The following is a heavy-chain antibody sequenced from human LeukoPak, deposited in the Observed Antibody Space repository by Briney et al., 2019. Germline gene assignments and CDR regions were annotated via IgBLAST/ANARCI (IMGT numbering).Heavy chain of an antibody. CDR1: GGSFSGYY. J-gene: IGHJ4*02. D-gene: IGHD6-13*01. CDR2: INHSGST. CDR3: ARRRIAAAGTHFDY. V-gene: IGHV4-34*01. Sequence: PSETLSLTCAVYGGSFSGYYWSWIRQPPGKGLEWIGEINHSGSTNYNPSLKSRVTISVDTSKNQFSLKLSSVTAADTAVYYCARRRIAAAGTHFDYWGQGTLVTVSS.